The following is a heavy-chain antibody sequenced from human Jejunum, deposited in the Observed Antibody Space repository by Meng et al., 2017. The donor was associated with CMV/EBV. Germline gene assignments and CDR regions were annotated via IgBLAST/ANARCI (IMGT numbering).Heavy chain of an antibody. Sequence: ASGSSFPTYWRHGARQAPGQGLVGGSGINGDGRSTDYADSVKGRFTISRDNAMNTLYLKMNSLRVEDTAVYYWARGATGGSYRFDFWGHGTLVTVSS. CDR1: GSSFPTYW. V-gene: IGHV3-74*01. D-gene: IGHD1-26*01. J-gene: IGHJ4*01. CDR2: INGDGRST. CDR3: ARGATGGSYRFDF.